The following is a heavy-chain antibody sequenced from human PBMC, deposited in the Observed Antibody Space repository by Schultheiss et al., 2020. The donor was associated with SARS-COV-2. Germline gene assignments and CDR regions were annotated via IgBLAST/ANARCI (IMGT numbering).Heavy chain of an antibody. CDR2: IYYSGST. D-gene: IGHD6-19*01. V-gene: IGHV4-39*02. CDR1: GGSISSSSYY. J-gene: IGHJ4*02. Sequence: SQTLSLTCTVSGGSISSSSYYWGWIRQPPGKGLEWIGSIYYSGSTYYNPSLKSRVTISVDTSKNQFSLKLNSVTAADTAVYYCARDGAGVRYFDYWGQGTLVTVSS. CDR3: ARDGAGVRYFDY.